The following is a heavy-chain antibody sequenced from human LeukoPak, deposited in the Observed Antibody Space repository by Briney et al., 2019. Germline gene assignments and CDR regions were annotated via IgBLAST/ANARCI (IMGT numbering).Heavy chain of an antibody. Sequence: GGSLRLSCAASGFTFSSYSMNWVRQAPGKGLEWVSGISWNSGSIGYADSVKGRFTISRDNAKNSLYLQMDSLRAEDTALYYCAKDYDSSGYNWGHYDYWGQGTLVTVSS. V-gene: IGHV3-9*01. D-gene: IGHD3-22*01. CDR1: GFTFSSYS. CDR2: ISWNSGSI. J-gene: IGHJ4*02. CDR3: AKDYDSSGYNWGHYDY.